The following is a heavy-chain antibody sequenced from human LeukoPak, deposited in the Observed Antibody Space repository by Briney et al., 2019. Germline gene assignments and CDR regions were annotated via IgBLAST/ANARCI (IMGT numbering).Heavy chain of an antibody. CDR1: GSSISSGGFS. CDR2: IFHSGST. J-gene: IGHJ4*02. V-gene: IGHV4-30-2*01. Sequence: SETLSLTCAVSGSSISSGGFSWSWIRQPPGKGLEYIGYIFHSGSTYYNPSLKSRVTISVDRSKNQFSLKLSSVTAADTAVYYCARGDDILTRSGRIFDFWGQGILVTVSS. CDR3: ARGDDILTRSGRIFDF. D-gene: IGHD3-9*01.